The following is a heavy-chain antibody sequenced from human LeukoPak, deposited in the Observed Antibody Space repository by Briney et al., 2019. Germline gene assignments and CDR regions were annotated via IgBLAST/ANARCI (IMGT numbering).Heavy chain of an antibody. J-gene: IGHJ3*02. CDR1: GFDFKTYE. CDR3: ASELWFEESNALDT. Sequence: GGSLRLSCAASGFDFKTYEMNWVRQAPGKGLEWISYISGKNTINYADSVKGRFTISRDNTKNSLYLQMNSLRAEDTAVYYCASELWFEESNALDTWGQGTAVTVSS. D-gene: IGHD3-10*01. V-gene: IGHV3-48*03. CDR2: ISGKNTI.